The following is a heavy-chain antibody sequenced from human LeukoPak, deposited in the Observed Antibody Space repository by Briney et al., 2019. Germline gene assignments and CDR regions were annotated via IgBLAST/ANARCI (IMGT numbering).Heavy chain of an antibody. CDR3: ARDTSSWYGNYYYYMDV. D-gene: IGHD6-13*01. CDR1: GGSISSYY. CDR2: IYTSGST. J-gene: IGHJ6*03. V-gene: IGHV4-4*07. Sequence: SETLSLTCTVSGGSISSYYWSWIRQPAGKGLEWIGRIYTSGSTNYNPSLESRVTMSVDTSKNQFSLKLSSVTAADTAVYYCARDTSSWYGNYYYYMDVWGKGTTVTVSS.